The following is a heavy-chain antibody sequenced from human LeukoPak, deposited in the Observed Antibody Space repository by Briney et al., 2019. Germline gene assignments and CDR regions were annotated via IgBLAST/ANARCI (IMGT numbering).Heavy chain of an antibody. D-gene: IGHD3-3*01. J-gene: IGHJ4*02. CDR1: GGSFSGYD. CDR3: ARELVDYNFWSAYDPKYSFEY. Sequence: SETLSLTRAVSGGSFSGYDWSWIRQPPGKGLEWIGEINHSGSTNYNPSLMRRGSILLDTSKNQSSLMQSYVTAADTAVYYYARELVDYNFWSAYDPKYSFEYWGQGTLVTVSS. CDR2: INHSGST. V-gene: IGHV4-34*01.